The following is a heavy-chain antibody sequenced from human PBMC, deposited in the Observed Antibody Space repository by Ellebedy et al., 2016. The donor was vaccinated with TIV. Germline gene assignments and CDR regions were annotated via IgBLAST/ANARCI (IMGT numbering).Heavy chain of an antibody. CDR3: ARGGFLEWLSMGDAFDF. CDR1: GFTFSSYA. D-gene: IGHD3-3*01. CDR2: ISGSGGRT. Sequence: GGSLRLSCAASGFTFSSYAMSWVRQAPGKGLEWVSAISGSGGRTYYADSVKGRFTISRDNSKNTLYLQMNSLRAEDTAVYYCARGGFLEWLSMGDAFDFWGQGTMVTVSS. V-gene: IGHV3-23*01. J-gene: IGHJ3*01.